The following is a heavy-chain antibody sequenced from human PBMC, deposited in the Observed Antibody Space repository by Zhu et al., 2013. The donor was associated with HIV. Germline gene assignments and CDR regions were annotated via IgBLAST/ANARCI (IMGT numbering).Heavy chain of an antibody. CDR2: INPXSGGT. CDR1: GYTFTAT. D-gene: IGHD2-2*01. J-gene: IGHJ4*02. V-gene: IGHV1-2*02. CDR3: ARLVVAIPDDTDPFNN. Sequence: QVQLVQSGAEVKKPGASVKVSCKASGYTFTATICTGCDRPPGQGLEWMGWINPXSGGTNYAQKFQGRVTMTRDTSISTAYMEVSRLTSDDTAIYYCARLVVAIPDDTDPFNNWGQGSLVTVSS.